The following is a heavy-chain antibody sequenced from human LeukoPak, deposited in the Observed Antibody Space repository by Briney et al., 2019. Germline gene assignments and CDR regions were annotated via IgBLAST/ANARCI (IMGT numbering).Heavy chain of an antibody. CDR3: ARDRGYTYGHPLDY. D-gene: IGHD5-18*01. Sequence: TGRSLRLSCAASGFTFSTYVIHWVRQAPGKGLEWVALIWHDGSNKYYGDSVKDRFTISRDNSKNTLYLQTDSLRDEDTAVYYCARDRGYTYGHPLDYRGQGTLVTVSS. J-gene: IGHJ4*02. V-gene: IGHV3-33*01. CDR1: GFTFSTYV. CDR2: IWHDGSNK.